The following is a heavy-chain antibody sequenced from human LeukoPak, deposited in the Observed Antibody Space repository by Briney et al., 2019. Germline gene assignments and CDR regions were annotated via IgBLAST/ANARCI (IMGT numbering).Heavy chain of an antibody. D-gene: IGHD5-12*01. Sequence: GASVKVSCKASGYTFTSYYMHWVRQATGQGLEWMGWMNPNNGNTGFAQKFQGRVTITRNTSISTAYMELTSLTFDDTAVYYCARGDPRLRLLGYWGQGTPVTVSS. V-gene: IGHV1-8*03. CDR3: ARGDPRLRLLGY. CDR2: MNPNNGNT. J-gene: IGHJ4*02. CDR1: GYTFTSYY.